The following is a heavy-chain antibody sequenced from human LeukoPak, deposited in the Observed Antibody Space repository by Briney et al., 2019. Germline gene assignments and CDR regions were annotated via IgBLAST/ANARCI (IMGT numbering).Heavy chain of an antibody. CDR2: IYYSGST. CDR1: GGSISSYY. V-gene: IGHV4-59*01. J-gene: IGHJ5*02. Sequence: SETLSLTCTVSGGSISSYYWSWIRQPPGKGLEWIGYIYYSGSTNYNPSLKSRVTISVDTSKNQCSLKLSSVTAADTAVYYCARDLGSTTYGYNWFDPWGQGTLVTVSS. CDR3: ARDLGSTTYGYNWFDP. D-gene: IGHD3-10*02.